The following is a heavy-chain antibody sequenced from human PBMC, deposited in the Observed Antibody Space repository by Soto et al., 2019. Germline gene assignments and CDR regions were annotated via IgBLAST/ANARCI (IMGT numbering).Heavy chain of an antibody. Sequence: PWVPIRLSYAVSEFNFGSDAMHWVRQAPGKGLEWVAVISYEGINKYYADSVRGRFTISRDNAKNTLYLQMNSLRGDDTAVYYCARVPDLRYCGTSCYPDSWGQGTLVTVSS. CDR2: ISYEGINK. CDR3: ARVPDLRYCGTSCYPDS. V-gene: IGHV3-30-3*01. D-gene: IGHD2-21*01. J-gene: IGHJ4*02. CDR1: EFNFGSDA.